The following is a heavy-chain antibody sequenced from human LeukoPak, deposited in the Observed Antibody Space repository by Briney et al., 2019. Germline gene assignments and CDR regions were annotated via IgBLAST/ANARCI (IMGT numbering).Heavy chain of an antibody. D-gene: IGHD1-26*01. J-gene: IGHJ4*02. CDR1: GYIFSDYY. Sequence: ASVKVSCKASGYIFSDYYMHWVRQAPGQGLEWMGWINPNGGGTNYAQKFQGRVTMTRDRSISTVHMDLSRLTYDDTAVYYCARDKGPRWEGYWGQGTLVTVSS. V-gene: IGHV1-2*02. CDR3: ARDKGPRWEGY. CDR2: INPNGGGT.